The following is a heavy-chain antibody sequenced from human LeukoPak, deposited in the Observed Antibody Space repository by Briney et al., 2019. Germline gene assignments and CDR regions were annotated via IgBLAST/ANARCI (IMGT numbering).Heavy chain of an antibody. CDR2: ISSSSSTI. CDR3: ATPAAGPGAEYSLY. V-gene: IGHV3-48*04. D-gene: IGHD6-13*01. CDR1: GFTFSSYS. Sequence: GGSLRLSCAASGFTFSSYSMNWVRQAPGKGLEWVSYISSSSSTIYYADSVKGRFTISRDNAKNSLDLQMNSLKVEDTAVYYCATPAAGPGAEYSLYWGQGTLVIVSS. J-gene: IGHJ1*01.